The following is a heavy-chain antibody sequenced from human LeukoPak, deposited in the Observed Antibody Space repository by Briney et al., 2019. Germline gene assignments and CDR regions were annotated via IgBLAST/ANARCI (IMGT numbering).Heavy chain of an antibody. Sequence: GASVKVSCKASGYTFTGYYMHWVRQAPGQGLEWMGRINPNIGGTNFAQKLQGRVTMTRDKSISTIYMELSRLRSDDTAVYFCARVGAGLNDAFDIWGQGTMVTVSS. V-gene: IGHV1-2*06. CDR3: ARVGAGLNDAFDI. CDR1: GYTFTGYY. D-gene: IGHD1-26*01. J-gene: IGHJ3*02. CDR2: INPNIGGT.